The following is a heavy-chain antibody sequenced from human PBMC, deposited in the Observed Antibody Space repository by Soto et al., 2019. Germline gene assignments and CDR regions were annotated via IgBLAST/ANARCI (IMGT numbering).Heavy chain of an antibody. Sequence: SEPLYLTWAVAGGSTRSYHGSRIRKPAGKGLEWIGRIQHTGNTNYNPSLKSRVTMSADTSKNQISLKMTSVTAADTAVYFCAKDVSSRRWFAPWGHGVPVPVSS. J-gene: IGHJ5*02. CDR2: IQHTGNT. D-gene: IGHD3-16*01. CDR1: GGSTRSYH. V-gene: IGHV4-4*07. CDR3: AKDVSSRRWFAP.